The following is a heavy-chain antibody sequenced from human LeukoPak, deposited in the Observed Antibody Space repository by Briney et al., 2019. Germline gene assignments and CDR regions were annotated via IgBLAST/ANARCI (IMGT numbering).Heavy chain of an antibody. Sequence: PSETLSLTCTVSGGSISSYYWSWIRQPPGKGLEWIGYIYYSGSTNYNPSLKSRVTISVDTSKNQFSLKLSSVTAADTAVYYCARSIPLRFSDYWGQGTLVTVSS. CDR1: GGSISSYY. D-gene: IGHD5/OR15-5a*01. CDR3: ARSIPLRFSDY. V-gene: IGHV4-59*08. CDR2: IYYSGST. J-gene: IGHJ4*02.